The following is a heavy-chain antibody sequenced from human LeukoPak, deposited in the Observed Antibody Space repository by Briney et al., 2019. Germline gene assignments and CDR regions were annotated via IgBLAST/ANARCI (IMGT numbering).Heavy chain of an antibody. CDR3: ARVPLYSLWGPWFDP. J-gene: IGHJ5*02. Sequence: SVTVSCKASGDTFSSTAITWVRQAPGQGLEWVGRIIPILGLANYAQRFQGRVTISADNSTSTTYLELSSLTFEDTAVYYCARVPLYSLWGPWFDPWGQGTLVTVSA. V-gene: IGHV1-69*04. CDR1: GDTFSSTA. CDR2: IIPILGLA. D-gene: IGHD5-18*01.